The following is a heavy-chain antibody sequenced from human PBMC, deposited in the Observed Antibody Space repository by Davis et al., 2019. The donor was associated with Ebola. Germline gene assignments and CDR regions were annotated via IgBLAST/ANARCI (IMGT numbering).Heavy chain of an antibody. Sequence: PSETLSLTCAVYGGSFSDYYWSWVRQSPGEGLEWIGEINQRGDSDYNPSLRSRATLSVDRSKLQFSPRLASVTAADTAVYYCASLHQIRGKACFDLWGQGDLVVVSS. V-gene: IGHV4-34*01. CDR1: GGSFSDYY. D-gene: IGHD2-2*01. CDR2: INQRGDS. CDR3: ASLHQIRGKACFDL. J-gene: IGHJ5*02.